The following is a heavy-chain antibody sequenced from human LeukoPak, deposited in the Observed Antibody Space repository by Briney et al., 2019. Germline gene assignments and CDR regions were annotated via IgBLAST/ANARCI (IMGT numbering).Heavy chain of an antibody. J-gene: IGHJ3*02. V-gene: IGHV4-39*07. Sequence: KPSETPSLTCTVSGGSISSSTYYRRWIRQPPGKGLEWIGSIHYSGSTYYNPSLRSRVTISVDTSKNQFSLKLRSVTAADTAVYYCAARTTGTFWAFDIWGQGTMVTVSS. CDR1: GGSISSSTYY. D-gene: IGHD1-1*01. CDR3: AARTTGTFWAFDI. CDR2: IHYSGST.